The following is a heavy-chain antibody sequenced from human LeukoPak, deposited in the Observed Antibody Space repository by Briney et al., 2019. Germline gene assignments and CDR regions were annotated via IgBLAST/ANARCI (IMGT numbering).Heavy chain of an antibody. CDR3: ARYGSGNFNDY. Sequence: GGSLSLSCAASGFTFSDYYMSWIRQAPGKGLEWVSYISSSSSYTNYADSVKGRFTISRDNAKNSLYLQMNSLRAEDTAVYYCARYGSGNFNDYWGQGTLVTVSS. V-gene: IGHV3-11*06. J-gene: IGHJ4*02. D-gene: IGHD3-10*01. CDR2: ISSSSSYT. CDR1: GFTFSDYY.